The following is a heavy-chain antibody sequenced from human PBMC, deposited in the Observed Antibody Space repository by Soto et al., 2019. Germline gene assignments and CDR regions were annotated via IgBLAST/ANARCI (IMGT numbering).Heavy chain of an antibody. CDR3: TRRYNWNDYYFDP. CDR1: GGSIRVQSYY. J-gene: IGHJ5*02. D-gene: IGHD1-20*01. CDR2: SYYSGTS. Sequence: PSETLSLTCTVSGGSIRVQSYYWTWISQTPGKGLEWVGSSYYSGTSYFNPALKGRVTISVDTSTNQFSLRLTSVTAADTAVYYCTRRYNWNDYYFDPWGQGTLVTVSS. V-gene: IGHV4-39*01.